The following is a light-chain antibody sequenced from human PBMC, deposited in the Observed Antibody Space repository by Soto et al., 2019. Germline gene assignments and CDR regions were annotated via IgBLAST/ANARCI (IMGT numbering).Light chain of an antibody. CDR2: ATS. V-gene: IGKV3-20*01. Sequence: IVMTQSPATLSVSPGERATLSCRASQSVSSSYLAWYQQKPGQAPRLLVYATSSRATGIPDRFSGSGSGTDFTLTISRLEPEDFAVYYCQQYGSSSFTFGQGTKLEIK. CDR3: QQYGSSSFT. CDR1: QSVSSSY. J-gene: IGKJ2*01.